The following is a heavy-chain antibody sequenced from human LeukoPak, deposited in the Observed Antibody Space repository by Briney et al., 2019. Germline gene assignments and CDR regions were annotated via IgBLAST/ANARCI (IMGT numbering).Heavy chain of an antibody. D-gene: IGHD3-22*01. CDR3: ARASVDSNYYDNTFDY. CDR2: ISSSSSYI. Sequence: GGSLRLSCAASGFTFSSYSMNWVRQAPGKGLEWVSSISSSSSYIYYADSVKGRFTISRDNAKNSLYLQMNSLRAEDTAVYYCARASVDSNYYDNTFDYWGQGTLVTVSS. CDR1: GFTFSSYS. V-gene: IGHV3-21*01. J-gene: IGHJ4*02.